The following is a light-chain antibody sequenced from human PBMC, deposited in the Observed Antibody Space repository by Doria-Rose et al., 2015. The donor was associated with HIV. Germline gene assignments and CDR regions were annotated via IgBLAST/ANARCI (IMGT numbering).Light chain of an antibody. CDR1: QTVSTY. Sequence: DIQVTPSPSSLSASIGDRVTITCRASQTVSTYLNWFQQEPGKAPKLLIYAASRLQSGVPSRFSGSGSETDFTLTISGLQPGDFATYYCQQTYSSPPWTVVQGTK. CDR2: AAS. V-gene: IGKV1-39*01. J-gene: IGKJ1*01. CDR3: QQTYSSPPWT.